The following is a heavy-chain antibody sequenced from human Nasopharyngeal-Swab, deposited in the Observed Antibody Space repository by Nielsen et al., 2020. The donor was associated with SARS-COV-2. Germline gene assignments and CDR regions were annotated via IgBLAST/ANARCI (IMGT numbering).Heavy chain of an antibody. D-gene: IGHD3-16*01. CDR1: GFTFSSYA. CDR2: ISSNGGST. J-gene: IGHJ4*02. V-gene: IGHV3-64D*08. CDR3: VFLSFGY. Sequence: GESLKISCSASGFTFSSYAMHWVRQAPGKGLEYVSAISSNGGSTYYADSVKGRFTIPRDNSKNTLYLQMSSLRAEDTAVYYCVFLSFGYWGQGTLVTVSS.